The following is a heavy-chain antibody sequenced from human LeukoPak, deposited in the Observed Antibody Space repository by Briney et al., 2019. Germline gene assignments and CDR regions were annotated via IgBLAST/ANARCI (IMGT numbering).Heavy chain of an antibody. CDR3: AKDGCSSTSCYVYYYYYGMDV. CDR2: ISGSGGST. J-gene: IGHJ6*02. V-gene: IGHV3-23*01. D-gene: IGHD2-2*01. CDR1: GFTFSSYA. Sequence: SGGSLRLSCAASGFTFSSYAMSWVRQAPGKGLEWVSAISGSGGSTYYADSVKGRFTISRDNSKNTLYLQMNSLRAEDTAVYYCAKDGCSSTSCYVYYYYYGMDVWGQGTTVTVSS.